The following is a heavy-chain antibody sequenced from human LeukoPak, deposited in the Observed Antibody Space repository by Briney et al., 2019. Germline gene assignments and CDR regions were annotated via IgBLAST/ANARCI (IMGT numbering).Heavy chain of an antibody. CDR2: IYYSGST. D-gene: IGHD4-17*01. Sequence: SQTLSLTCTVSGGSISSGDYYWSWIRQPPGKGLEWIGYIYYSGSTYYNPSLKSRVTISVDTSKNQFSLKLSSVTAADTAVYYCARAASTVLPFDYWGQGTLVTVSS. V-gene: IGHV4-30-4*08. CDR1: GGSISSGDYY. J-gene: IGHJ4*02. CDR3: ARAASTVLPFDY.